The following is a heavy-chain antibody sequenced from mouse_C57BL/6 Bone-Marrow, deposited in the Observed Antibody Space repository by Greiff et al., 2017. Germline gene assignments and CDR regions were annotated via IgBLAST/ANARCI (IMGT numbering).Heavy chain of an antibody. CDR1: GFNIKDDY. V-gene: IGHV14-4*01. Sequence: VQLQQSGAELVRPGASVKLSCTASGFNIKDDYMHWVKQRPEQGLEWIGWIDPENGDTEYASKFQGKATITADTSSNTAYLQLSSLTSEDTAVYYWTSYDGYYAMDYWGQGTSVTVSS. D-gene: IGHD2-3*01. CDR3: TSYDGYYAMDY. J-gene: IGHJ4*01. CDR2: IDPENGDT.